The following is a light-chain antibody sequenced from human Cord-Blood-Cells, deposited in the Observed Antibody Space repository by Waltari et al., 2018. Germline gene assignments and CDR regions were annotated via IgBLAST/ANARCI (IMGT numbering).Light chain of an antibody. CDR1: KLRDKY. V-gene: IGLV3-1*01. Sequence: SYELTQPPSVSVSPGQTASITCSGAKLRDKYACWYQQTPGQSPVLVIYQDSKRPSGIPELFSGSNSGNTATLTISGTQAMDEADYYCQAWDSSTAVFGTGTKVTVL. CDR3: QAWDSSTAV. J-gene: IGLJ1*01. CDR2: QDS.